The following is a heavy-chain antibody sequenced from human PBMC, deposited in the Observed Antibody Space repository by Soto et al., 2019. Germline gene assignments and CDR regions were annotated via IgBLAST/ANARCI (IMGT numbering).Heavy chain of an antibody. CDR1: GFTFSNYW. CDR3: AKDLDGPYYYHGMDV. D-gene: IGHD1-1*01. V-gene: IGHV3-7*05. J-gene: IGHJ6*02. Sequence: GGSLRLSCAASGFTFSNYWMSWVRQAPGKGLEWVANIKEAGSEKYYVDSVKGRFTISRDNAKNSLYLQMNSLRAEDTAVYYCAKDLDGPYYYHGMDVWGQGTTVTVSS. CDR2: IKEAGSEK.